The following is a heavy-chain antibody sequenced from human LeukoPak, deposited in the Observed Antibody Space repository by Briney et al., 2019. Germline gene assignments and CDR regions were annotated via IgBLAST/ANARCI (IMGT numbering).Heavy chain of an antibody. Sequence: GGSLRLSCAASGFTFSSYAMSWVRQAPGKGLEWVSAISGSGGSTYYADSVKGRFTISRDNSKNTLYLQMNSLRAEDTAVYYCAKELMPLAVAGTYNWFDPWGQGTLVTVSS. V-gene: IGHV3-23*01. CDR3: AKELMPLAVAGTYNWFDP. D-gene: IGHD6-19*01. J-gene: IGHJ5*02. CDR2: ISGSGGST. CDR1: GFTFSSYA.